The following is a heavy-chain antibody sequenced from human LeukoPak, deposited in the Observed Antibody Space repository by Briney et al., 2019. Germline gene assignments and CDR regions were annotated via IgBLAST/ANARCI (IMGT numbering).Heavy chain of an antibody. V-gene: IGHV3-11*04. CDR1: GGSLSGYY. D-gene: IGHD3-3*01. Sequence: LSLTCAVYGGSLSGYYWSWIRQSPGKGLEWVSYISSSSSTIYYADSVKGRLTISRDNAKNSLYLQMNSLRAEDTAVYYCARAPSGVYYYYYGMDVWGQGTTVTVSS. CDR2: ISSSSSTI. CDR3: ARAPSGVYYYYYGMDV. J-gene: IGHJ6*02.